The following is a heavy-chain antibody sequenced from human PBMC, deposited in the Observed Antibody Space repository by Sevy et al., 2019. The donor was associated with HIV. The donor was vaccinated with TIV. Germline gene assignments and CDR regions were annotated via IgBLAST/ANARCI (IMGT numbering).Heavy chain of an antibody. CDR3: AGSYFDSGGYSPLYYYGMDV. CDR2: FIPMFDTA. CDR1: GGTFSNYA. D-gene: IGHD3-22*01. J-gene: IGHJ6*02. Sequence: ASVKVSCKASGGTFSNYAISWVRQAPGQGLEWMGGFIPMFDTANYAQKFQGKVTLTADGSPTTAYMELSSLRSVDTAGYYCAGSYFDSGGYSPLYYYGMDVWGQGTTVTVSS. V-gene: IGHV1-69*13.